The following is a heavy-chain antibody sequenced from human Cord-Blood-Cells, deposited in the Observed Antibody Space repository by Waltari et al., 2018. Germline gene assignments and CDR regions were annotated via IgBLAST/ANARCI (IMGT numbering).Heavy chain of an antibody. D-gene: IGHD1-26*01. CDR1: AYPFTSYT. V-gene: IGHV1-3*01. Sequence: QVQLVQSGAEVKKPGASAPVSFMAAAYPFTSYTMHSGRHAPGQRLEWTGCINAGNGNTKYSRKFQGRVTITRDTSASTAYMELSSLRAEDTAVYYCARTPGSLGPYYFDYWGQGTLVTVSS. CDR2: INAGNGNT. J-gene: IGHJ4*02. CDR3: ARTPGSLGPYYFDY.